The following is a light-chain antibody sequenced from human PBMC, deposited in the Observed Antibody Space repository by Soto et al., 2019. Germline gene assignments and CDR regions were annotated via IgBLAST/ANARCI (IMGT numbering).Light chain of an antibody. Sequence: QSVLTQPPSASVTPGQRVTISCSGSSSNIGSNYVYWYQQLPGTAPKLLIYRNNQRPSGVPDRFSGSKSGTSASLAISGLRSDDEADYYCAAWDDSLSGWVFGGGTKLTVL. J-gene: IGLJ3*02. CDR3: AAWDDSLSGWV. CDR2: RNN. V-gene: IGLV1-47*01. CDR1: SSNIGSNY.